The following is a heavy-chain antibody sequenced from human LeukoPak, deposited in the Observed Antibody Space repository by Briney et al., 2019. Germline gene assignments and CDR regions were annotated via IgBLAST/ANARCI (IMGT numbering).Heavy chain of an antibody. CDR1: GESFSGYY. CDR2: INHSGST. Sequence: SETLSLTCAVYGESFSGYYWSWIRQPPGKGLEWIGEINHSGSTNYNPSLKSRVTVSVDTSKNQFSLKLSSVTAADTAVYYCARDDYYYGMDVWGQGTTVTVSS. V-gene: IGHV4-34*01. CDR3: ARDDYYYGMDV. J-gene: IGHJ6*02.